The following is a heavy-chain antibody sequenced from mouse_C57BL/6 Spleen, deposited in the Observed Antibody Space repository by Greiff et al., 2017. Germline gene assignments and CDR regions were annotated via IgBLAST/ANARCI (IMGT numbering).Heavy chain of an antibody. V-gene: IGHV1-15*01. J-gene: IGHJ4*01. Sequence: VQLQQSGAELVRPGASVTLSCKASGYTFTDYEMHWVKQTPVHGLEWIGAIDPETGGTAYNQKFTGKAILTADKSSSTAYMELRSLTTEDSAVYYCTKLPGDGYAMDYWGQGTSVTVSS. D-gene: IGHD3-3*01. CDR2: IDPETGGT. CDR3: TKLPGDGYAMDY. CDR1: GYTFTDYE.